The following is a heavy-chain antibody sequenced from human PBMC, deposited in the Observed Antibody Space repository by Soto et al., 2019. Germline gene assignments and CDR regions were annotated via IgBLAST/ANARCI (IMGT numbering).Heavy chain of an antibody. V-gene: IGHV3-30-3*01. CDR1: GFTFSSHA. D-gene: IGHD6-19*01. Sequence: QVQLEESGGGVVQPGRSLRLSCAASGFTFSSHAMHWVRQAPGKGLEWVAVISYDGSKKYYADSVKGRFTISRDNSKNPLHLQMDSLRPEDTAVYHCVRDRVVAGIGEVDYWGQGTLVTVSS. CDR2: ISYDGSKK. J-gene: IGHJ4*02. CDR3: VRDRVVAGIGEVDY.